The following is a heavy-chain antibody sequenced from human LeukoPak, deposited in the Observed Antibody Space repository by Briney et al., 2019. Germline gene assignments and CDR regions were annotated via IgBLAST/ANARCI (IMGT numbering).Heavy chain of an antibody. CDR3: AINRGGDDAFDI. J-gene: IGHJ3*02. V-gene: IGHV4-34*01. Sequence: SETLSLTFAVYGGSFSGYYWSWIRQPPGKGLEWIGEINHSGSTNYNPSLKSRVTISVDTSKNQFSLKLSSVTAADTAVYYCAINRGGDDAFDIWGQGTMVTVSS. CDR1: GGSFSGYY. CDR2: INHSGST. D-gene: IGHD2-21*02.